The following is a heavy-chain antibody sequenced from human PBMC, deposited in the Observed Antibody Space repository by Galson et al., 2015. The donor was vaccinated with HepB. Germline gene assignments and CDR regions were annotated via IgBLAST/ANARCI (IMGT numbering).Heavy chain of an antibody. CDR1: GGSISSGGYY. J-gene: IGHJ5*02. D-gene: IGHD6-19*01. CDR2: IYYSGST. Sequence: TLSLTCAVYGGSISSGGYYWSWIRQHPGKGLEWIGYIYYSGSTYYNPSLKSRVTISVDTSKNQFSLKLSSVTAADTAVYYCARQRFQWRGWFDPWGQGTLVTVSS. CDR3: ARQRFQWRGWFDP. V-gene: IGHV4-31*11.